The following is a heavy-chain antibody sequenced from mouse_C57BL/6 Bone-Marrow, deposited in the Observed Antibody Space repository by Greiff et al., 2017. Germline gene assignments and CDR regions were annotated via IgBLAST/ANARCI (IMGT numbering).Heavy chain of an antibody. Sequence: VKLMESGAELVKPGASVKISCKASGYAFSSYWMNWVKQRPGKGLEWIGQLYPGDGDTNYNGQFKGNATLTADKSSSTAYMQLSSLTSEDAAVYFCASDGYPFDYWGQGTTLTVSS. J-gene: IGHJ2*01. CDR3: ASDGYPFDY. CDR1: GYAFSSYW. CDR2: LYPGDGDT. D-gene: IGHD2-3*01. V-gene: IGHV1-80*01.